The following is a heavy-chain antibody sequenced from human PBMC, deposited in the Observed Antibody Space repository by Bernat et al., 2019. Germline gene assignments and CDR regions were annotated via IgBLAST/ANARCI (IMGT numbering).Heavy chain of an antibody. V-gene: IGHV3-30*01. J-gene: IGHJ2*01. CDR2: ISYDGSNK. Sequence: QVQLVESGGGVVQPGRSLRLSCAASGFTFSSYAMHWVRQAPGKGLEWVAVISYDGSNKYYADSVKGRFTISRDNSKNTLYLQMNSLRAEDTAVYYWASDWRWLVYWYFDLWGRGTLVTGSS. D-gene: IGHD6-19*01. CDR3: ASDWRWLVYWYFDL. CDR1: GFTFSSYA.